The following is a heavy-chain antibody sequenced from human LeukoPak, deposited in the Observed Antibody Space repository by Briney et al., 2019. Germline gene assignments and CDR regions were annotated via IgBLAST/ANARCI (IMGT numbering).Heavy chain of an antibody. CDR3: ARTHGRFYGTGSYKGFDQ. CDR1: GFTFSSYA. V-gene: IGHV3-33*01. CDR2: IWYDGSNK. D-gene: IGHD3-10*01. Sequence: GGSLRLSCAASGFTFSSYAMNWVRQAPGKGLEWVAVIWYDGSNKYYADSVKGRFTISRDNSMDTLYLQMNSLRAEDTAVYYCARTHGRFYGTGSYKGFDQWSQGTLVTVSS. J-gene: IGHJ4*02.